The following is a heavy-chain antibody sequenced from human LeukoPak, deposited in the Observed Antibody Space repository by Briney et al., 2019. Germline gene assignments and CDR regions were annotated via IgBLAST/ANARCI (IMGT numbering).Heavy chain of an antibody. CDR1: GYTFTGYY. J-gene: IGHJ5*02. V-gene: IGHV1-2*02. D-gene: IGHD4-17*01. CDR2: IHPNSGGT. Sequence: ASVKVSCKASGYTFTGYYMHWVRQAPGQGLEWMGWIHPNSGGTNYAQKFQGRVTMTRDTSISTAYMEPSRLRSDDTAVYYCARGASGVYTVTTSWFDPWGQGTLVTVSS. CDR3: ARGASGVYTVTTSWFDP.